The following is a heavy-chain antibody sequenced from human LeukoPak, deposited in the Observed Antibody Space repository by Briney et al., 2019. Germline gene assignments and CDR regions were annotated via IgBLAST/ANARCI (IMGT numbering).Heavy chain of an antibody. CDR2: INHSGST. Sequence: SETLSLTCAVYGGSFSGYYWSWIRQPPGKGLEWIGEINHSGSTNYHPSLKSRVTISVDTSKNQFSLKLSSVTAADTAVYYCARGLVGGYSYGYKYYYYMDVWGKGTTVTVSS. CDR3: ARGLVGGYSYGYKYYYYMDV. D-gene: IGHD5-18*01. J-gene: IGHJ6*03. CDR1: GGSFSGYY. V-gene: IGHV4-34*01.